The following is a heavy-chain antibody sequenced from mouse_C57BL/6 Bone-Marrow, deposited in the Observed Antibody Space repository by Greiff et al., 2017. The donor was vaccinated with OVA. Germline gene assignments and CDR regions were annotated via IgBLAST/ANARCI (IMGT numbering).Heavy chain of an antibody. J-gene: IGHJ3*01. Sequence: QVHVKQSGAELARPGASVKMSCKASGYTFTSYSMHWVKQRPGQGLEWIGYINPSSGYTKYNQKFKDKATLTADKSSSTAYMQLRSLTSADSAVYYCAREDGNCFAYWGQGTLVTVSA. V-gene: IGHV1-4*01. CDR3: AREDGNCFAY. D-gene: IGHD2-1*01. CDR1: GYTFTSYS. CDR2: INPSSGYT.